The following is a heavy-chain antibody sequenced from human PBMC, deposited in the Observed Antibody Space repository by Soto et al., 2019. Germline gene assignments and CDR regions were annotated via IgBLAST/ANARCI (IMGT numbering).Heavy chain of an antibody. CDR1: GFTFSSYS. Sequence: GGSLRLSCAASGFTFSSYSMNWVRQAPGKGLEWVSYISSSSSTIYYADSVKGRFTISRDNAKNSLYLQMNSLRDEDTAVYYCATTNAADDYVWGSYPEAYFDYWGQGTLVTVSS. CDR2: ISSSSSTI. J-gene: IGHJ4*02. V-gene: IGHV3-48*02. CDR3: ATTNAADDYVWGSYPEAYFDY. D-gene: IGHD3-16*02.